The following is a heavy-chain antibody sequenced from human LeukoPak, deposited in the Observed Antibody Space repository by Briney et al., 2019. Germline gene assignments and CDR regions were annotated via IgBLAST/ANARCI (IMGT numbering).Heavy chain of an antibody. J-gene: IGHJ5*02. V-gene: IGHV1-8*01. CDR3: ARARLYDRGFDP. D-gene: IGHD3-9*01. Sequence: RASVKVSCKASGYIFTSYDINWVRQATGQGLEWMGWMNPNSGNTGYAQKFQGRVTMTRNTSISTAYMELSSLRSEDTAVYYCARARLYDRGFDPWGQGTLVTVSS. CDR1: GYIFTSYD. CDR2: MNPNSGNT.